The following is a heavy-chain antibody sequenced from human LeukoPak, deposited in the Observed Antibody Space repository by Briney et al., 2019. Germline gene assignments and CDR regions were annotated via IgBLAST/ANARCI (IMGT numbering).Heavy chain of an antibody. CDR1: GFTFSDYA. V-gene: IGHV3-23*01. CDR3: ARDRELLFDC. Sequence: GGSLRLSCAASGFTFSDYAMNWVRQAPGKGLEWVSAISGSGGSTYYTDSVKGRFTISRDNSKNTLYLQMNSLRAEDTAVYYCARDRELLFDCWGQGTLVTVSS. CDR2: ISGSGGST. J-gene: IGHJ4*02. D-gene: IGHD1-26*01.